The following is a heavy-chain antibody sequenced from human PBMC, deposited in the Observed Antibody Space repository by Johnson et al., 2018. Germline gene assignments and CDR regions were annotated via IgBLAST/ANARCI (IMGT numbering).Heavy chain of an antibody. CDR1: GFTFSSYG. D-gene: IGHD2-21*02. Sequence: VQLVQSGGGVVQPGRSLRLSCAASGFTFSSYGMHWVRQAPGKGLAWVAVISYDGSNKYYADSVKGRFTISRDNSKNTLYLQRNSLRAEDTAVYYCAKDLAYCGGDCSSTACDIWGQGTMVTVSS. J-gene: IGHJ3*02. CDR3: AKDLAYCGGDCSSTACDI. V-gene: IGHV3-30*18. CDR2: ISYDGSNK.